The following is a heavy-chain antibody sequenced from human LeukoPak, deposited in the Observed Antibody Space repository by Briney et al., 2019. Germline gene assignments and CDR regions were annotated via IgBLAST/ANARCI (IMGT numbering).Heavy chain of an antibody. D-gene: IGHD3-22*01. V-gene: IGHV1-2*02. CDR2: INPNSGGT. CDR1: GYTFTDYY. CDR3: ARDGVGYYDSSGYYYFQH. J-gene: IGHJ1*01. Sequence: ASVKVSCKASGYTFTDYYLHWVRQAPGQGLEWVGYINPNSGGTIYAQKFQDRVTMTRDTSISTAYMELNRLRSDDTAVYYCARDGVGYYDSSGYYYFQHWGQGTLVTVSS.